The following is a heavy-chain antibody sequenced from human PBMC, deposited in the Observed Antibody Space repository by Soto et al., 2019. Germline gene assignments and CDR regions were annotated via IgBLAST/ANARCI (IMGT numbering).Heavy chain of an antibody. D-gene: IGHD5-12*01. J-gene: IGHJ2*01. CDR2: VSSEGGTQ. CDR3: ATEKYYSGDVIGNFDP. V-gene: IGHV3-30-3*01. Sequence: VGSLRLSSAASGFTFSTYAMQRVRQAPGKGLEWVAVVSSEGGTQFYADSVKGRFTISRDNSKNSLYLQMSSLTIQDAAIYYCATEKYYSGDVIGNFDPWGRGTLFPVS. CDR1: GFTFSTYA.